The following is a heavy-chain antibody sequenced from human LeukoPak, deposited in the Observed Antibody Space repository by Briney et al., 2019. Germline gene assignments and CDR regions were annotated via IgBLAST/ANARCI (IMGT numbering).Heavy chain of an antibody. CDR2: INSDGTTT. CDR3: ARGYYSGSRIDY. D-gene: IGHD6-13*01. J-gene: IGHJ4*02. Sequence: PGGSLRLSCAASAFTFSSYWMHWVRQGPGKGLMWVARINSDGTTTTYADSVKGRFTISRDNARNTLYPQMNSLTADDTAVYYCARGYYSGSRIDYWGQGTLVTVSS. CDR1: AFTFSSYW. V-gene: IGHV3-74*01.